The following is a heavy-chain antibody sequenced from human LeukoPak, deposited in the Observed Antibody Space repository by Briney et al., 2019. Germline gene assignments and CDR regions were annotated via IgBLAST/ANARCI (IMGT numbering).Heavy chain of an antibody. Sequence: ASVKVSCKASGYTFTSYAMHWVRQAPGQRLEWMGWINAGNGNTKYSQKFQSRVTITRDTSASTAYMELSSLRSEDTAVYYCARVGYSRGWFDYWGQGTLVTVSS. CDR2: INAGNGNT. CDR1: GYTFTSYA. CDR3: ARVGYSRGWFDY. J-gene: IGHJ4*02. V-gene: IGHV1-3*01. D-gene: IGHD6-19*01.